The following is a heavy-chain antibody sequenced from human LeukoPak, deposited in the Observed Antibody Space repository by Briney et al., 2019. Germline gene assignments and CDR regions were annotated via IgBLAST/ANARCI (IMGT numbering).Heavy chain of an antibody. V-gene: IGHV3-21*01. CDR2: ISGSSSYI. Sequence: PGGSLRLSCAASGFTFSTYTMNWVHQAPGKGLEWVSSISGSSSYIYYADSVKGRFAISRDNAKNSLYLQMNSLRAEDTAVYYCAGELMMVVLWGQGTLVTVSS. J-gene: IGHJ4*02. D-gene: IGHD3-22*01. CDR3: AGELMMVVL. CDR1: GFTFSTYT.